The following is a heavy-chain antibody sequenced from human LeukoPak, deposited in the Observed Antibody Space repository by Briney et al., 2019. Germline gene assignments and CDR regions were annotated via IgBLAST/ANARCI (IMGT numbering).Heavy chain of an antibody. D-gene: IGHD6-19*01. CDR3: ARRVAVARRDAFDI. J-gene: IGHJ3*02. V-gene: IGHV1-18*01. Sequence: ASVKVSCKASGYTFTTHGIIWVRQAPGQGLEWMGWISAYNGNTNYAQKFQGRVSMTTDTSTGTAYMELRSLRSDDTAVYYCARRVAVARRDAFDIWGQGTMVTVSS. CDR2: ISAYNGNT. CDR1: GYTFTTHG.